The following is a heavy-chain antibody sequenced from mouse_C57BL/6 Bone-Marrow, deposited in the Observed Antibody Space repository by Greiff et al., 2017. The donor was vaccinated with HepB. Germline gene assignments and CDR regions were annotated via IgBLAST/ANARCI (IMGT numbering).Heavy chain of an antibody. CDR2: ISDGGSYT. CDR1: GFTFSSYA. V-gene: IGHV5-4*03. D-gene: IGHD1-1*01. CDR3: ARGSLYYYGSSLYWYFDV. J-gene: IGHJ1*03. Sequence: EVMLVESGGGLVKPGGSLKLSCAASGFTFSSYAMSWVRQTPEKRLEWVATISDGGSYTYYPDNVKGRFTISRDNAKNNLYLQMSHLKSEDTAMYYCARGSLYYYGSSLYWYFDVWGTGTTVTVSS.